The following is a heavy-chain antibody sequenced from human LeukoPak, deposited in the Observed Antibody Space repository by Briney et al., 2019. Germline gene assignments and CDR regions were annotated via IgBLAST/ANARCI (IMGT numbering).Heavy chain of an antibody. CDR2: INGDGSTT. CDR1: GFTFSSYG. V-gene: IGHV3-74*01. J-gene: IGHJ4*02. Sequence: PGGSLRLSCAASGFTFSSYGMHWVRQAPGKGLVVVYRINGDGSTTHYADSVKGRFTISRDNAKNTLYLQMNSLRAEDTAVYYCARAHHNYYGGCYDHWGRGTLVTVSS. CDR3: ARAHHNYYGGCYDH. D-gene: IGHD4-23*01.